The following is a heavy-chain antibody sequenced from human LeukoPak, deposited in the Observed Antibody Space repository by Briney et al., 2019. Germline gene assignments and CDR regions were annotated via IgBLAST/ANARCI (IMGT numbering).Heavy chain of an antibody. V-gene: IGHV1-2*02. CDR1: GYTFTGYY. D-gene: IGHD6-19*01. CDR3: ARVDSSGWYNWFDP. CDR2: INPNSGGT. Sequence: GASVEVSCKASGYTFTGYYMHWVRQAPGQGLEWMGWINPNSGGTNYAQKFQGRVTMTRDTSISTAYMELSRLRSDDTAVYYCARVDSSGWYNWFDPWGQGTLVTVSS. J-gene: IGHJ5*02.